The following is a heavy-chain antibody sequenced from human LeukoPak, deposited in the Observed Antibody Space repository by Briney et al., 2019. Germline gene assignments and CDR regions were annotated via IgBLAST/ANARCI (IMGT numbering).Heavy chain of an antibody. V-gene: IGHV3-74*01. Sequence: GGSLRLSCAASGFIFTDYWMHWVRQGPGKELVWLARISGDGRGTTYADSVKGRFTISRDNAKNSLYLQMNSLGAEDTAVYYCARGFHMVRGVSLGFDYWGQGTLVTVSS. D-gene: IGHD3-10*01. CDR3: ARGFHMVRGVSLGFDY. CDR2: ISGDGRGT. J-gene: IGHJ4*02. CDR1: GFIFTDYW.